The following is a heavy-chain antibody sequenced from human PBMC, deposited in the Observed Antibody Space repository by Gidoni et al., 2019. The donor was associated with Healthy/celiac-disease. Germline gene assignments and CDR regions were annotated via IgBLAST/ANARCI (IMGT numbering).Heavy chain of an antibody. D-gene: IGHD5-12*01. Sequence: QVQLQESGPGLVKPSQTLSLTCTVSGGSISSGGYYWSWIRQHPGKGLEWIGYSYYSGSTYYNPSLKSRVTISVDKSKNQFALKLSSVTAADTAVYYCARDLGLWLQLGAFDIWGQGTMVTVSS. V-gene: IGHV4-31*03. CDR1: GGSISSGGYY. CDR3: ARDLGLWLQLGAFDI. J-gene: IGHJ3*02. CDR2: SYYSGST.